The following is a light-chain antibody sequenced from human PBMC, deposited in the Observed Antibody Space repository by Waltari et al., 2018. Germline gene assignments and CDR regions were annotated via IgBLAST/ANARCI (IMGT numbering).Light chain of an antibody. J-gene: IGLJ2*01. Sequence: SYELTQAPSVSVSPGQTVRITCSGDALPKQSAYWYQQKAGQAPEVIIYKDTERPSGNPERFCGSTTETTVTLTITGVQTEDEADYYCQSADETVALRVFGGGTKLTVL. CDR2: KDT. V-gene: IGLV3-25*03. CDR1: ALPKQS. CDR3: QSADETVALRV.